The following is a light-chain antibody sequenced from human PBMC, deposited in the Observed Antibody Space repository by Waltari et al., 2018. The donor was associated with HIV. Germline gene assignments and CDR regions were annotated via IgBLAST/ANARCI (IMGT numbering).Light chain of an antibody. CDR3: GTWDSSLSVWV. CDR1: SSNIGNNY. V-gene: IGLV1-51*01. J-gene: IGLJ3*02. Sequence: QSVLTQPPSVSAAPGQKVTISCSGSSSNIGNNYVSWYQQLPGTAPKLLIYDNNKRPPGIPDRFSGSNSGTSSTLGITGLQTGDEADYYCGTWDSSLSVWVFGGGTKLTVL. CDR2: DNN.